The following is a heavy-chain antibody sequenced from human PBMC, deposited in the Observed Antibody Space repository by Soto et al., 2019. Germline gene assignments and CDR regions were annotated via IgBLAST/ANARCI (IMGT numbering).Heavy chain of an antibody. J-gene: IGHJ6*02. V-gene: IGHV4-39*01. CDR1: GGSSSSSSYY. D-gene: IGHD3-16*01. Sequence: SETLSLTCPVSGGSSSSSSYYWGWIRQPPGKGLEWIGSIYYSGYTYYNPSLKSRVTISVDTSKNQFSLKLSSVTAADTAVYYCARHNGPLYVGYYYDMDVWGQGTTVT. CDR2: IYYSGYT. CDR3: ARHNGPLYVGYYYDMDV.